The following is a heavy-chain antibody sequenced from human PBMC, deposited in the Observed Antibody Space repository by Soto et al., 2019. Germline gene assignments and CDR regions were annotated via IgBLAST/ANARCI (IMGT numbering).Heavy chain of an antibody. V-gene: IGHV3-30*18. J-gene: IGHJ6*04. Sequence: PGGALRLSCAASGFTFSSYGMHWVRQAPGKGLEWVAVISYDGSNKYYAESVKGRFTISRDNSKNTLYLQMNSLRAEDTAVYYCAKHGGFGGVGNYYYFGMDIWGEGTQVTVYS. CDR3: AKHGGFGGVGNYYYFGMDI. CDR1: GFTFSSYG. CDR2: ISYDGSNK. D-gene: IGHD3-16*01.